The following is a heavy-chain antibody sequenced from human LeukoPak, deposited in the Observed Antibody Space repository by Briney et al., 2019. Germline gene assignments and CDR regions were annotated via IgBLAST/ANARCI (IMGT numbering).Heavy chain of an antibody. CDR1: GYTLTGYY. CDR2: IIPILGIA. Sequence: ASVKVSCKASGYTLTGYYMHWVRQAPGQGLEWMGRIIPILGIANYAQKFQGRVTITADKSTSTAYMELSSLRSEDTAVYYCARVKEDDFWSGPNWFDPWGQGTLVTVSS. CDR3: ARVKEDDFWSGPNWFDP. V-gene: IGHV1-69*04. J-gene: IGHJ5*02. D-gene: IGHD3-3*01.